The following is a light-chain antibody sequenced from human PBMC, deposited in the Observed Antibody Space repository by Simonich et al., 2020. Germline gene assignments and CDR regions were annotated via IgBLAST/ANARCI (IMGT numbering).Light chain of an antibody. J-gene: IGKJ3*01. CDR1: QSLRHSNGYNY. CDR3: MQALQTPFT. CDR2: LGS. Sequence: DIVMTQSPLSLPVTPGEPASFSCRSSQSLRHSNGYNYLDWYLQKPGQSPQLLIYLGSNRASGVTDRFSGSGAGTDFTLKISRVEAEDVGVYYCMQALQTPFTFGPGTKVDIK. V-gene: IGKV2-28*01.